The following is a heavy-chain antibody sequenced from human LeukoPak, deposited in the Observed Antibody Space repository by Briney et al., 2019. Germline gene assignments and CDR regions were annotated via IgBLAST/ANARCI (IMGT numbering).Heavy chain of an antibody. Sequence: SETLSLTCTVSGGSISSSSYYWGWIRQPPGKGLGWIGSIYYSGSTYYNPSLKSRVTISVDTSKNQSSLKLSSVTAADTAVYYCARPRGYSYDYYFDYWGQGTLVTVSS. CDR3: ARPRGYSYDYYFDY. J-gene: IGHJ4*02. CDR1: GGSISSSSYY. V-gene: IGHV4-39*01. D-gene: IGHD5-18*01. CDR2: IYYSGST.